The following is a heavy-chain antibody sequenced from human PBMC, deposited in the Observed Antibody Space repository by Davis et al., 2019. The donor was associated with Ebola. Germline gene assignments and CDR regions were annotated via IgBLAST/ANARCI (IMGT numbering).Heavy chain of an antibody. CDR1: GFTFRDHW. CDR2: INIDGSTT. CDR3: ARTGNYYDFWSGHYSPDYYGMDV. V-gene: IGHV3-74*01. D-gene: IGHD3-3*01. J-gene: IGHJ6*02. Sequence: GESLKISCAAFGFTFRDHWMHWVRQAPGKGLVWVSRINIDGSTTKYADSVKGRFTISRDSAKNTLYLQMDSLRAGDTAVYYCARTGNYYDFWSGHYSPDYYGMDVWGQGTTVTVSS.